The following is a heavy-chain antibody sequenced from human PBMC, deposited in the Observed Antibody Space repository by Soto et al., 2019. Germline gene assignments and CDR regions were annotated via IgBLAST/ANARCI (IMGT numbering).Heavy chain of an antibody. D-gene: IGHD6-19*01. CDR2: INPNSGGT. J-gene: IGHJ6*02. CDR3: ARDRVAGTDYYYYYGRDV. V-gene: IGHV1-2*04. Sequence: QVQLVQSGAEVKKPGASVKVSCKASGYTFTGYYMHWLRQAPGQGLEWMGWINPNSGGTNYAPKFQGWVTMISDTPISTPYMDLSRPRSVDTAVYYCARDRVAGTDYYYYYGRDVWGQGTTVTVSS. CDR1: GYTFTGYY.